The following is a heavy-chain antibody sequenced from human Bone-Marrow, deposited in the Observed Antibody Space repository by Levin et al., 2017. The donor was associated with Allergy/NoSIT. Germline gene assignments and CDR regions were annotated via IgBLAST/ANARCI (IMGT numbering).Heavy chain of an antibody. J-gene: IGHJ3*02. CDR2: INSDASST. Sequence: ASVKVSCAASGFTFNMYWMHWVRQVPGKGLVWVSRINSDASSTSYADSVKGRFSISRDNAKNTVYLQMNSLRAEDTAVYYCARVGRYDTNNFYRWWGAFDIWGQGTKVTVSS. D-gene: IGHD3-22*01. CDR3: ARVGRYDTNNFYRWWGAFDI. V-gene: IGHV3-74*01. CDR1: GFTFNMYW.